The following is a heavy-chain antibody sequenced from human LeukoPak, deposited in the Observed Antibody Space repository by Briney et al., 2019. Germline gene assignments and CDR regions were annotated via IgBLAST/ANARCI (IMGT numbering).Heavy chain of an antibody. CDR3: ARVVVPAANWYFDL. D-gene: IGHD2-2*01. V-gene: IGHV4-59*01. CDR1: GGSISSYY. CDR2: IYYSGST. Sequence: SETLSLTCTVSGGSISSYYWSWIRQPPGKGLEWIGYIYYSGSTNYNPSLKSRVTISVDTSKNQFSLRLSSVTAADTAVYYCARVVVPAANWYFDLWGRGTLVTVSS. J-gene: IGHJ2*01.